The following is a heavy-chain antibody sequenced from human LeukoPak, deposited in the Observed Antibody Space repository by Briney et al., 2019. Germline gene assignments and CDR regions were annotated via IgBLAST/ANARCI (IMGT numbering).Heavy chain of an antibody. CDR1: GGSFSGYY. CDR3: ARGPLVVVPAAMPNFDY. J-gene: IGHJ4*02. V-gene: IGHV4-34*01. CDR2: INHSGST. Sequence: SETLSLTCAVYGGSFSGYYWSWIRQPPGKGLEWIGEINHSGSTNYSPSLKSRVTISVDTSKNQFSLKLSSVTAADTAVYYCARGPLVVVPAAMPNFDYWGQGSLVTVSS. D-gene: IGHD2-2*01.